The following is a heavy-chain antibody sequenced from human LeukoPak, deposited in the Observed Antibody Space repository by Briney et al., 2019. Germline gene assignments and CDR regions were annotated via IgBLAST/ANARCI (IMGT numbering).Heavy chain of an antibody. J-gene: IGHJ3*02. CDR3: ARERWARKYYDSSGYPGNAFDI. D-gene: IGHD3-22*01. CDR2: IIPIFGTA. Sequence: ASVTVSCTASGGTFSIYAISWVRQAPGQGLEWMGGIIPIFGTANYAQKFQGRVTITADESTSTAYMELSSLRSEDTAVYYCARERWARKYYDSSGYPGNAFDIWGQGTMVTVSS. V-gene: IGHV1-69*13. CDR1: GGTFSIYA.